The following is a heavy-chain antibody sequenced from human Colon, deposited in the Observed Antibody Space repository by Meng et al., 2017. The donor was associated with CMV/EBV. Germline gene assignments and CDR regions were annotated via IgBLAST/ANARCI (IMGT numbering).Heavy chain of an antibody. Sequence: GGSLGPSCAASGFPFVNAWMSWFRQAPGKGLEWVGRIKTKTDGGTTDYAAPVKGRFTISRDDSKNTLYLQMNSLKTEDTAVYYCTTGDQLPPPYYYYGMDVWGQGTTVTVSS. CDR3: TTGDQLPPPYYYYGMDV. CDR2: IKTKTDGGTT. CDR1: GFPFVNAW. D-gene: IGHD2-2*01. J-gene: IGHJ6*02. V-gene: IGHV3-15*01.